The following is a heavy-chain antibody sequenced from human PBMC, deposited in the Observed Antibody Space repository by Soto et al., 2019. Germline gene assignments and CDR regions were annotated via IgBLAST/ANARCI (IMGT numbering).Heavy chain of an antibody. Sequence: QRGGSLRLSCVASGFTVSNNYMSWVRQSPGRGLEWVSAISNTGSTYYAGSVKGRSTISRDSSTNTLYLEVNSLRADDTAVYYCAKVNVVVVAATFEYEYYFDYWGQGTLVTVS. J-gene: IGHJ4*02. CDR1: GFTVSNNY. D-gene: IGHD2-15*01. V-gene: IGHV3-53*01. CDR2: ISNTGST. CDR3: AKVNVVVVAATFEYEYYFDY.